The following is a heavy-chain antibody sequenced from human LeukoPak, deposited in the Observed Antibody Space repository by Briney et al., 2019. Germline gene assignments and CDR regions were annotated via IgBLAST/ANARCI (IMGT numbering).Heavy chain of an antibody. J-gene: IGHJ5*02. D-gene: IGHD3-10*01. CDR3: ARGPRFGANWFDP. Sequence: ASVKVSCKASGGTFSSYAISWVRQATGQGLEWMGWMNPNSGNTGYAQKFQGRVAITRNTSISTAYMELSSLRSEDTAVYYCARGPRFGANWFDPWGQGTLVTVSS. CDR1: GGTFSSYA. CDR2: MNPNSGNT. V-gene: IGHV1-8*03.